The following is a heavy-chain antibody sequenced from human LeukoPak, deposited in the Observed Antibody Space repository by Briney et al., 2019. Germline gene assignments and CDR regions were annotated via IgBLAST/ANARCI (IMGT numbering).Heavy chain of an antibody. J-gene: IGHJ4*02. CDR1: GGTFSSYA. CDR3: ARIYCSGGSCYLGPLGY. CDR2: IIPILGIA. D-gene: IGHD2-15*01. V-gene: IGHV1-69*04. Sequence: ASVKVSCKASGGTFSSYAISWVRQAPGQGLEWMGRIIPILGIANYAQKFQGRVTITADKSTSTAYMELSSLRSEDTAVYYCARIYCSGGSCYLGPLGYWGQGTLVTVSS.